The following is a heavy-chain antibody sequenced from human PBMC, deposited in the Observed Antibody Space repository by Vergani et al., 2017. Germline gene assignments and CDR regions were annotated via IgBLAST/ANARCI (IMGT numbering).Heavy chain of an antibody. Sequence: KESGPVLVKPTETLTLTCTVSGFSLSNARMGVSWIRQPPGKGREWIGYIYYSGSTNYNPSLKSRVTISVDTSKNQFSLKLSSVTAADTAVYYCARSGDSSSWYRLIRAFDIWGQGTMVTVSS. CDR3: ARSGDSSSWYRLIRAFDI. D-gene: IGHD6-13*01. J-gene: IGHJ3*02. CDR2: IYYSGST. V-gene: IGHV4-61*01. CDR1: GFSLSNARMG.